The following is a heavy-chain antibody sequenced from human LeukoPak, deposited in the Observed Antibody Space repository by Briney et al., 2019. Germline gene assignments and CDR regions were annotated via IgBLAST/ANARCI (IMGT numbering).Heavy chain of an antibody. CDR3: AKDATNGWWDNFDT. J-gene: IGHJ4*02. V-gene: IGHV3-66*01. D-gene: IGHD6-19*01. CDR1: GFTASSNY. Sequence: GGSLRLSCAASGFTASSNYISWVRQAPGKGLEWVSVIYSGRSTYYTDSVKGRFTISRDNSKNTVYLQMSNLRAEDTAVYYCAKDATNGWWDNFDTWGQGTLVTVSS. CDR2: IYSGRST.